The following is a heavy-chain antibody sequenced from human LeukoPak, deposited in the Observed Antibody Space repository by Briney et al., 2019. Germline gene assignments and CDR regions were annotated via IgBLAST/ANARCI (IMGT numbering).Heavy chain of an antibody. CDR1: GGSFSGYY. J-gene: IGHJ4*02. Sequence: SETLSLTCAVYGGSFSGYYWSWIRQPPGKGLEWIGEINHSGSTNYNPSLRSRVTISVDKSKNQFSLKLSSVTAADTAVYYCARDESSGYYYRGDHWGQGTLVTVSS. V-gene: IGHV4-34*01. D-gene: IGHD3-22*01. CDR2: INHSGST. CDR3: ARDESSGYYYRGDH.